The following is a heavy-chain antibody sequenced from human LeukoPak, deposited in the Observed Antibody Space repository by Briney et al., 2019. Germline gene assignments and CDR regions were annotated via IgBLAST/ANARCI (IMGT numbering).Heavy chain of an antibody. CDR2: LSGSSTYV. CDR3: AKDHYVSGRYDAFDI. J-gene: IGHJ3*02. D-gene: IGHD3-10*01. CDR1: GFTFSTYS. V-gene: IGHV3-21*04. Sequence: GGSLRLSCAASGFTFSTYSMNWVRQAPGKGLEWVSSLSGSSTYVYYADSVKGRFTISRDNAKNSLYLQMNSLRAEDTAAYYCAKDHYVSGRYDAFDIWGQGTMVTVSS.